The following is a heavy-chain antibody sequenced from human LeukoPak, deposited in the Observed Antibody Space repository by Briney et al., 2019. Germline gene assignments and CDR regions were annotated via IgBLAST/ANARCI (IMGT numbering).Heavy chain of an antibody. CDR3: AREGFSSGWKGDYYYYMDV. Sequence: ASVNVSCKASGYTFTSYGISWVRQAPGQGLEWMGWISAYSGNTNYAQKLQGRVTMTTDTSKSTAYMELRSLRSDDTAVYYCAREGFSSGWKGDYYYYMDVWGKGTTVTISS. D-gene: IGHD6-19*01. CDR1: GYTFTSYG. V-gene: IGHV1-18*01. J-gene: IGHJ6*03. CDR2: ISAYSGNT.